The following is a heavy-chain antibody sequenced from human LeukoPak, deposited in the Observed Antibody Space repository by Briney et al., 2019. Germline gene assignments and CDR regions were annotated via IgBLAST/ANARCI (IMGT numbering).Heavy chain of an antibody. J-gene: IGHJ4*02. CDR2: IRYDGTTK. Sequence: PGGSLRLSCAASGFTFGSYGMHWVRQAPGKGLDWVAFIRYDGTTKYYADSVKGRFTISRDNSKNTLYLQMNSLRAEDTAVYYCAKTGSSGWYVEYWGQGTLVTVSS. CDR3: AKTGSSGWYVEY. D-gene: IGHD6-19*01. V-gene: IGHV3-30*02. CDR1: GFTFGSYG.